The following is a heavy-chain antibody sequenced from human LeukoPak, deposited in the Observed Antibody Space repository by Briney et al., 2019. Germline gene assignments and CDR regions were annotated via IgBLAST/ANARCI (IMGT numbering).Heavy chain of an antibody. V-gene: IGHV1-8*01. D-gene: IGHD1-26*01. CDR3: ARMSVGKWELHAFDI. CDR2: MNPNSGNT. CDR1: GYTFTSYD. J-gene: IGHJ3*02. Sequence: ASVKVSCKASGYTFTSYDINWVRQATGQGLEWMGWMNPNSGNTGCAQEFQGRVTMTRNTSISTAYMELSSLRSEDTAVYYCARMSVGKWELHAFDIWGQGTMVTVSS.